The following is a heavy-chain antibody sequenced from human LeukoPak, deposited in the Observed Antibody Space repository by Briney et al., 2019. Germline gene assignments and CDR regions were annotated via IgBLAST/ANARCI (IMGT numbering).Heavy chain of an antibody. Sequence: SETLSLTCTVSGGSISSYYWSWIRQPPGKGLEWIGYIYYSGITNYNPSLKSRVTISVDTSKNQFSLRLNSVTAADTAVYYCARDTLGAKALWGQGTLVTVSS. J-gene: IGHJ4*02. V-gene: IGHV4-59*01. CDR3: ARDTLGAKAL. CDR1: GGSISSYY. CDR2: IYYSGIT. D-gene: IGHD1-26*01.